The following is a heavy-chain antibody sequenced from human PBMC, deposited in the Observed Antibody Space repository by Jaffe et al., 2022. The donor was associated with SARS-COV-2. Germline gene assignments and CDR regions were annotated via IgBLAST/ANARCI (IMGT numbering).Heavy chain of an antibody. CDR2: IYYSGST. Sequence: QVQLQESGPGLVKPSETLSLTCTVSGGSISSDYWSWIRQPPGKGLEWIGYIYYSGSTNYNPSLKSRVTISVDTSKNQFSLKLSSVTAADTAVYYCARAEGGWYYFQHWGQGTLVTVSS. CDR1: GGSISSDY. CDR3: ARAEGGWYYFQH. V-gene: IGHV4-59*01. D-gene: IGHD6-19*01. J-gene: IGHJ1*01.